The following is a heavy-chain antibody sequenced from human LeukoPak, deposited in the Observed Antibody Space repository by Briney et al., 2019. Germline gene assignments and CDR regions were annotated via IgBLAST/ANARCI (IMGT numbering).Heavy chain of an antibody. CDR3: ATRARGSPDL. V-gene: IGHV1-69*06. J-gene: IGHJ5*02. D-gene: IGHD1-26*01. Sequence: SVKVSCKASGGTFSSYAISWVRQAPGQGLEWMGGIIPIFGTANYAQKFQGRVTMTEDTSTDTAYMELSSLRSEDTAVYYCATRARGSPDLWGQGTLVTVSS. CDR2: IIPIFGTA. CDR1: GGTFSSYA.